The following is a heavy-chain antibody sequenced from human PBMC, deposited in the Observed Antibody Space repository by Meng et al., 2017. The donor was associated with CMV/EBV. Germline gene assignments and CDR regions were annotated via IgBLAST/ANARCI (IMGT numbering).Heavy chain of an antibody. Sequence: GDSLKISCAASGFTFSSYWMSWVRQAPGKGLEWVANIKQDGSEKYYVDSVKGRFTISRDNAKNSLYLQMNSLRAEDTAVYYCARDDRIAARPRFDYWGQGTLVTVSS. CDR3: ARDDRIAARPRFDY. J-gene: IGHJ4*02. CDR1: GFTFSSYW. CDR2: IKQDGSEK. D-gene: IGHD6-6*01. V-gene: IGHV3-7*01.